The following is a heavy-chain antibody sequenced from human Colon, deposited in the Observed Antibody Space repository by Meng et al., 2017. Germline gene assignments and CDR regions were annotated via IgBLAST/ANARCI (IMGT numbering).Heavy chain of an antibody. J-gene: IGHJ5*01. Sequence: WETLSLTCAVSGYSISSGYYCGWIRQPPGKGLEWIGCIYHSGSTYYNLTLKSRVTISVDTSKNQFSLKLSSVTAADTAVYYCARGEGYYDSSGLNWFDPWGQGTLVTGAS. CDR2: IYHSGST. CDR3: ARGEGYYDSSGLNWFDP. D-gene: IGHD3-22*01. V-gene: IGHV4-38-2*01. CDR1: GYSISSGYY.